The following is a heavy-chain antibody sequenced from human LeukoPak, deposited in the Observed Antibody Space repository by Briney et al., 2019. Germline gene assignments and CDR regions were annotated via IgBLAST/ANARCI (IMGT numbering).Heavy chain of an antibody. Sequence: KTSETLSLTCTVSGGSISTSNYYWGWIRQPPGKGLEWIGNIFYSGSTYYNPSLKSRVTISVDTSKNQFSLRLSSVTAADTAVYYCARVTGYVMEDYFDYWGQGTLVTVSS. CDR3: ARVTGYVMEDYFDY. V-gene: IGHV4-39*07. J-gene: IGHJ4*02. CDR1: GGSISTSNYY. CDR2: IFYSGST. D-gene: IGHD6-13*01.